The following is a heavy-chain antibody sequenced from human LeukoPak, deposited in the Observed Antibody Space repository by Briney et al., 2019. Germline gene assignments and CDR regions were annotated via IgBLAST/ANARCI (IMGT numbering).Heavy chain of an antibody. CDR2: ISSSSSDI. CDR1: GFSFSGYS. J-gene: IGHJ6*03. Sequence: GGSLRLSCAASGFSFSGYSMNWIRQAPGKGLEWVSSISSSSSDISYADSVKGRFTISRDNAKNSLYLQMNSLRAEDTAVYYCARTGVDYGIFYYMDVWGKGTTVTISS. V-gene: IGHV3-21*01. D-gene: IGHD4-17*01. CDR3: ARTGVDYGIFYYMDV.